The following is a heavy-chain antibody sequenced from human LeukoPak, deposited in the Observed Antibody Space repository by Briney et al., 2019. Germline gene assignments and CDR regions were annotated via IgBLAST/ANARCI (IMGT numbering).Heavy chain of an antibody. Sequence: GGSLRLSCAASGFTFSSYGMHWVRQAPGKGLEWVAVIWYDGSNKYYADSVKGRFTISRDNSKNTLYLQMNSLRAEDTAVYYCARDRWAPRLPDYWGQGTLVTVSS. CDR1: GFTFSSYG. CDR3: ARDRWAPRLPDY. J-gene: IGHJ4*02. CDR2: IWYDGSNK. D-gene: IGHD4-11*01. V-gene: IGHV3-33*01.